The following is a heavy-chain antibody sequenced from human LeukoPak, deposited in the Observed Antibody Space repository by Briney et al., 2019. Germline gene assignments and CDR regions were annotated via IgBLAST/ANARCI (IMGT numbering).Heavy chain of an antibody. CDR2: IYHSGAT. CDR1: GGSISSYY. V-gene: IGHV4-59*01. Sequence: SETLSLTCTVSGGSISSYYWTWIRQPPGKGLEWIGYIYHSGATNYNPSLKSRVTISVDTSKNQFSLKLSSVTAADTAIYYCARRVAVRPVYGFDIWGQGTMVTVS. J-gene: IGHJ3*02. D-gene: IGHD6-6*01. CDR3: ARRVAVRPVYGFDI.